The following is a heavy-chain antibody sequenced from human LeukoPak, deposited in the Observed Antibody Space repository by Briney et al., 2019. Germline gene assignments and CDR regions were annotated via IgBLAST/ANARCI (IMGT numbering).Heavy chain of an antibody. CDR3: ARLNYYGMDV. CDR2: ISSSGSTI. V-gene: IGHV3-11*01. CDR1: GFTFSDYY. J-gene: IGHJ6*02. Sequence: PGGSLRLSCAASGFTFSDYYMSWIRQAPGKGLEWVSYISSSGSTIYYADSVKGRFTISRDNAKNSLYLQTNSLTAEDTAVYYSARLNYYGMDVWGQGTTVTVSS.